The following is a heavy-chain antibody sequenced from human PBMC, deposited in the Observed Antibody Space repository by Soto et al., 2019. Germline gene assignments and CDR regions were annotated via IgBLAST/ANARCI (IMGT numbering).Heavy chain of an antibody. J-gene: IGHJ5*02. V-gene: IGHV1-18*01. D-gene: IGHD1-1*01. CDR2: ISTYSGDT. Sequence: QVHLVQSGVEVKTPGASVKVSCQASGYTFFTYDISWVRQAPGQGLEWMGWISTYSGDTKYAKKFQGRVTMTTDTSTTTAYLDLRSLRSDDTAVYYCARHHGHTTSESWFDPWGQGTLVTVSS. CDR1: GYTFFTYD. CDR3: ARHHGHTTSESWFDP.